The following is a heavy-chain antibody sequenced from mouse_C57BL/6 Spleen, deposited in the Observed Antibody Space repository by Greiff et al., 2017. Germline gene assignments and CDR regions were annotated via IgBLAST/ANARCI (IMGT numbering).Heavy chain of an antibody. J-gene: IGHJ2*01. CDR2: ISYDGSN. D-gene: IGHD4-1*01. V-gene: IGHV3-6*01. CDR3: ARDLLTGDDY. CDR1: GYSITSGYY. Sequence: EVQVVESGPGLVKPSQSLSLTCSVTGYSITSGYYWNWIRQFPGNKLEWMGYISYDGSNNYNPSLKNRISITRDTSKNQFFLKLNSVTTEDTATYYCARDLLTGDDYWGQGTTLTVSS.